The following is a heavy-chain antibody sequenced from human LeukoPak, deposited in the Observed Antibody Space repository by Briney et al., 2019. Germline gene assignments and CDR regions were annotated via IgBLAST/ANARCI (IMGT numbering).Heavy chain of an antibody. CDR3: AKGYSRTTASYFDY. Sequence: GGSLRLSCAASGFTFSSYWMSWVRQAPGKGLEWVANIKQDGSEKYYVDSVKGRFTISRDNPKNSLYLQMNSLTAEDTAVYYCAKGYSRTTASYFDYWGQGILVTVSS. J-gene: IGHJ4*02. CDR1: GFTFSSYW. V-gene: IGHV3-7*03. CDR2: IKQDGSEK. D-gene: IGHD3-10*01.